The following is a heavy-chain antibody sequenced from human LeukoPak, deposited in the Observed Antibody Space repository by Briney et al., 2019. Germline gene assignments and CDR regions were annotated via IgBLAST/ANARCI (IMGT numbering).Heavy chain of an antibody. D-gene: IGHD2-15*01. CDR1: GFTFSSFE. J-gene: IGHJ6*02. CDR2: ISSSGSSI. Sequence: GGSLRLSCAVSGFTFSSFEMNWVRQAPRKGLEWVSYISSSGSSIYYADSVKGRFTISRDNAKNSLYLQMNSLGAGDTAVYYCARACGASCYAVDYYNYGMDVWGQGTTVTVSS. CDR3: ARACGASCYAVDYYNYGMDV. V-gene: IGHV3-48*03.